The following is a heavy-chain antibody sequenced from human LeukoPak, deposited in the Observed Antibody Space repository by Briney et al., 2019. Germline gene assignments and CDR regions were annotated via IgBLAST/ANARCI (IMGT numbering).Heavy chain of an antibody. Sequence: SQTLSLTCAISGDGVSSDSAAWNWIRQSPSRGLQWLGRTYYRSKWYNDYAVSVKSRVTINPDTSKNQFSLQLNSVTPEDTAVYYCARSWNDASWFDPWGQGTLVTVSS. D-gene: IGHD1-1*01. CDR1: GDGVSSDSAA. CDR3: ARSWNDASWFDP. V-gene: IGHV6-1*01. CDR2: TYYRSKWYN. J-gene: IGHJ5*02.